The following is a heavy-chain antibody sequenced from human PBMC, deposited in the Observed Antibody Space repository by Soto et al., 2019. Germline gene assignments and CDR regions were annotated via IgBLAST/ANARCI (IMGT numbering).Heavy chain of an antibody. CDR3: AHRRPYYDSSGWGYFDF. Sequence: QITLKESGPTLVKPTQTLTLTCTFSGFSLSTSGAGVGWIRQPPGKALEWLALIYWDEDKRYSPSLKSRLTITKATYKTXXVXNXXVLTMTTMDPVDTATYYCAHRRPYYDSSGWGYFDFWGQGTLVTVSS. J-gene: IGHJ4*02. V-gene: IGHV2-5*02. CDR1: GFSLSTSGAG. D-gene: IGHD3-22*01. CDR2: IYWDEDK.